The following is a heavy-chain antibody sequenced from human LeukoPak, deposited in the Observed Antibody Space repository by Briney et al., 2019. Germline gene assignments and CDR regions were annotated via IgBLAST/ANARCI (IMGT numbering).Heavy chain of an antibody. CDR2: ISGSGGST. CDR1: GFTFSSYA. J-gene: IGHJ4*02. V-gene: IGHV3-23*01. D-gene: IGHD4-17*01. Sequence: GGSLRLSCAASGFTFSSYAMSWVRQAPGKGLEWVSAISGSGGSTYYADSVKGRFTISRGNSKNTLYLQMNSLRAEDTAVYYCAKGALGYGRGTTVTGGFDYWGQGTLVTVSS. CDR3: AKGALGYGRGTTVTGGFDY.